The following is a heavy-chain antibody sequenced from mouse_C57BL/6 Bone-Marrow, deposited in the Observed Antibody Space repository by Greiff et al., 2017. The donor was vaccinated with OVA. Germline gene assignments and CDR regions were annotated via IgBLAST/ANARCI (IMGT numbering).Heavy chain of an antibody. D-gene: IGHD4-1*01. CDR1: GYAFSSSW. CDR3: ARQTGFFYAMDY. V-gene: IGHV1-82*01. Sequence: VQLQQSGPELVKPGASVKISCKASGYAFSSSWMNWVKQRPGKGLEWIGRIYPGDGDTNYNGKFKGKATLTADKSSSTAYMELRSLTSEDSAVYFCARQTGFFYAMDYWGQGTSVTVSS. CDR2: IYPGDGDT. J-gene: IGHJ4*01.